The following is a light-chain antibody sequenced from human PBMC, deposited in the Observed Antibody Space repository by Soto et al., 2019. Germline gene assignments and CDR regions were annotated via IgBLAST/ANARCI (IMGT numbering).Light chain of an antibody. CDR3: QQYYTTPFT. Sequence: IVMTQSPDSLAVALGSRSTINCNSSQSVLYSSNNKNYLAWYQQKPGQPPKLLIYRASTRESGVPDRFSGSGSGTDFTLTISSLQAEDVAVYYCQQYYTTPFTFGGGTKVDNK. CDR2: RAS. J-gene: IGKJ4*01. V-gene: IGKV4-1*01. CDR1: QSVLYSSNNKNY.